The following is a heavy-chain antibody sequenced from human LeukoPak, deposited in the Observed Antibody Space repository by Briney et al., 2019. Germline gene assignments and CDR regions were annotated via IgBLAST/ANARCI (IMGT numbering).Heavy chain of an antibody. D-gene: IGHD1-26*01. CDR3: ATFPEGGNDAFDI. CDR2: IYYSGST. J-gene: IGHJ3*02. Sequence: SETLSLTCTVSGGSISSGGYYWSWLRQHPGKGLEWIGYIYYSGSTYYNPSLKSRVTISVDTSKNQFSLKLSSVTAADTAVYYCATFPEGGNDAFDIWGQGTMVTVSS. V-gene: IGHV4-31*03. CDR1: GGSISSGGYY.